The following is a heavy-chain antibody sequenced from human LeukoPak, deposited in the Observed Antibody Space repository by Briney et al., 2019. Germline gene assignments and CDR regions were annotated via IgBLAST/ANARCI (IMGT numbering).Heavy chain of an antibody. CDR1: GYTFTAYY. D-gene: IGHD2-15*01. V-gene: IGHV1-2*02. Sequence: ASVKVSCKASGYTFTAYYMHWVRQAPGQGLEWMGWINPNTDGTNYAQNFQGRVTMTGDTSINTASMELSGLRSDDTAVYYCARALCSGGSCYPAPPGIDFWGQGTLVTVSS. J-gene: IGHJ4*02. CDR3: ARALCSGGSCYPAPPGIDF. CDR2: INPNTDGT.